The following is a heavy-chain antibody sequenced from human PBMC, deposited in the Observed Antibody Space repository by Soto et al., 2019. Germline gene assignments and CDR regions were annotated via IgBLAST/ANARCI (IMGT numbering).Heavy chain of an antibody. D-gene: IGHD2-8*01. CDR2: IWYDGSNK. J-gene: IGHJ4*02. CDR1: GFTFSSYG. CDR3: ARDRVRLYYFDY. V-gene: IGHV3-33*01. Sequence: GGSLRLSCAASGFTFSSYGMHWVRQAPGKGLEWVAVIWYDGSNKYYADSVKGRFTISRDNSKNTLYLQMNSLRAEDTAVYYCARDRVRLYYFDYWGQGTLVSVSS.